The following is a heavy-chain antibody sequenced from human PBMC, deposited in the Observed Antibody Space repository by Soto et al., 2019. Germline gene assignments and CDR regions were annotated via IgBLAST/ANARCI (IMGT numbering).Heavy chain of an antibody. D-gene: IGHD4-17*01. CDR1: GRSFSGYY. V-gene: IGHV4-34*01. Sequence: QVQLQQWGAGLLKPSATLSLTCAVYGRSFSGYYWSWVRQPPGKGLEWIGEINHSGSTNYNPSLKSGVTISVATSQNQFSVNLSSVTAADTAVYYCSRAYGSNSGVFDYWGQGTLVTVSS. J-gene: IGHJ4*02. CDR2: INHSGST. CDR3: SRAYGSNSGVFDY.